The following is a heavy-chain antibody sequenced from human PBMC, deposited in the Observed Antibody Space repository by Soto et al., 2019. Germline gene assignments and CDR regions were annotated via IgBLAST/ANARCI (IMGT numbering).Heavy chain of an antibody. Sequence: VGSLRLSCAASGFTFSSYAMSWVRQAPGKGLEWVSAISGSGGSTYYADSVKGRFTISRDNSKNTLYLQMNSLRAEETAVYYCAKDSPPAAIEEGQDVWGQATTVPVSS. V-gene: IGHV3-23*01. D-gene: IGHD2-2*01. CDR3: AKDSPPAAIEEGQDV. CDR1: GFTFSSYA. CDR2: ISGSGGST. J-gene: IGHJ6*02.